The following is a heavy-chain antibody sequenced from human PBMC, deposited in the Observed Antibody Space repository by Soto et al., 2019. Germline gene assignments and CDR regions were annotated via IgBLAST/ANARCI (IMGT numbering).Heavy chain of an antibody. CDR1: GYTFTSYG. V-gene: IGHV1-18*01. J-gene: IGHJ5*02. CDR3: VRDMTTLRSHPHWFDP. D-gene: IGHD4-4*01. Sequence: QVQLVQSGAEVKKPGASVKVSCKASGYTFTSYGISWVRQAPGQGLEWMGWISAYNGNKNYAQKLQGRVTMTTDTSTSTAYVELRSLRSDDTAVYYFVRDMTTLRSHPHWFDPWGQGTLVTVSS. CDR2: ISAYNGNK.